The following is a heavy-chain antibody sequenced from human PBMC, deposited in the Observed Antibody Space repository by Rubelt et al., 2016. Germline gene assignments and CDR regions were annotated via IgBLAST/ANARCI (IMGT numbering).Heavy chain of an antibody. CDR3: ARGMRWFGENY. J-gene: IGHJ4*02. D-gene: IGHD3-10*01. CDR1: GYTFTSYA. Sequence: QVQLVQSGSELKKPGASVKVSCKASGYTFTSYAMNWVRQAPGQGLEWMGWINTNTGNPTYAQGLPGRFVFSLATAVSTEYLQISSLKAEDTAVYDCARGMRWFGENYWGQGTLVTVSS. CDR2: INTNTGNP. V-gene: IGHV7-4-1*02.